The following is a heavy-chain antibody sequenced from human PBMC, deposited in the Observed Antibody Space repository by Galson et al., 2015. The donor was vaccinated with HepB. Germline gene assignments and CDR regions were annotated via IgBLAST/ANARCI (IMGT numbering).Heavy chain of an antibody. D-gene: IGHD2-21*02. Sequence: SVKVSCKASGYTFTSYAMHWVRQAPGQRLEWMGWINAGNGNTKYSQKFQGKVTITRDTSASTAYMELSSLRSEDTAVYYCARDHPIVVVTASREGAFDIWGQGTMVTVSS. J-gene: IGHJ3*02. CDR3: ARDHPIVVVTASREGAFDI. CDR2: INAGNGNT. CDR1: GYTFTSYA. V-gene: IGHV1-3*01.